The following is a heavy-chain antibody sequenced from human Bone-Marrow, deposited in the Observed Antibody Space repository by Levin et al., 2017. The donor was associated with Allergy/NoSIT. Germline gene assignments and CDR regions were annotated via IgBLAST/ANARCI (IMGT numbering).Heavy chain of an antibody. CDR1: GFTFSSYA. Sequence: PGESLKISCSASGFTFSSYAMSWVRQAPGKGLEWVSAISGSGGSTYYPDSVKGRFTISRNNSKNTLDLQMNSLRAEDTAVYYCAKDGMKQGLAGELWGQGTLVTVSS. CDR3: AKDGMKQGLAGEL. V-gene: IGHV3-23*01. CDR2: ISGSGGST. J-gene: IGHJ4*02. D-gene: IGHD6-19*01.